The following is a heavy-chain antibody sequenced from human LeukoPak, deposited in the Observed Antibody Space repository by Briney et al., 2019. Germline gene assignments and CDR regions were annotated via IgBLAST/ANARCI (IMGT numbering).Heavy chain of an antibody. Sequence: SETLSLTCAVYGGSFSGYYWSWIRQPPGKGLEWIGEINHSGSTNYNPSLESRVTISVDTSKNQFSLKLSSVTAADTAVYYCARANVDTAMPLYGGGFDPWGQGTLVTVSS. CDR2: INHSGST. D-gene: IGHD5-18*01. J-gene: IGHJ5*02. CDR3: ARANVDTAMPLYGGGFDP. CDR1: GGSFSGYY. V-gene: IGHV4-34*01.